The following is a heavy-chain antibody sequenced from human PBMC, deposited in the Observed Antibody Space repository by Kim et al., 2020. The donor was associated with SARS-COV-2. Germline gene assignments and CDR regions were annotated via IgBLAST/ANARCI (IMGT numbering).Heavy chain of an antibody. J-gene: IGHJ4*02. Sequence: CVKGRFTISRDNSKNIMALQRNSLRAEDTAVYYCAKDGGHTLFSWSEFDYWGRGTLVTVSS. D-gene: IGHD1-26*01. V-gene: IGHV3-23*01. CDR3: AKDGGHTLFSWSEFDY.